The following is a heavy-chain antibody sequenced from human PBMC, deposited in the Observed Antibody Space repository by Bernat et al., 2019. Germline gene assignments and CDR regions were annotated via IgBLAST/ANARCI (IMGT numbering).Heavy chain of an antibody. CDR3: ARLPNGGVPYFDY. CDR2: IYYSGNT. CDR1: GDSITGYF. D-gene: IGHD2-8*02. V-gene: IGHV4-59*01. J-gene: IGHJ4*01. Sequence: QVQLQESGPRLVKPSETLSLTCTVSGDSITGYFWTWIRQPPEKGLEWIGYIYYSGNTNYNPSLKSRLTISVDTSKNHFSLTLTSVTAADTAIYYCARLPNGGVPYFDYWGQGILVTVSS.